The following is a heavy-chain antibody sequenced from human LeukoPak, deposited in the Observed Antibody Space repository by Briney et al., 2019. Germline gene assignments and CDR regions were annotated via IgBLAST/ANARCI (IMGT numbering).Heavy chain of an antibody. D-gene: IGHD3-3*01. V-gene: IGHV4-34*01. CDR2: INHSGST. CDR1: GGSFSGYY. J-gene: IGHJ5*02. CDR3: ARDSSVLRFLEWFEPGWFDP. Sequence: KPSETLSLTCAVYGGSFSGYYWSWIRQPPGKGLEWIGEINHSGSTNYNPSLKSRVTISVDTSKNQFSLKLSSVTAADTAVYYCARDSSVLRFLEWFEPGWFDPWGQGTLVTVSS.